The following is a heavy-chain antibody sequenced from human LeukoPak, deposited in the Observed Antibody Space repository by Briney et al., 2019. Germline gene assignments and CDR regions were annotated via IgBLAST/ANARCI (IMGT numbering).Heavy chain of an antibody. Sequence: GGSLRLSCAASGFTFDDYAMHWVRQAPGKGLEWVSGISWNSGSIGYADSVKGRFTISRDNAKNSLYLQMNSLRAEDTALYYCAKDAGLGYCSGGSCSGYWGQGTLVTVSS. V-gene: IGHV3-9*01. J-gene: IGHJ4*02. CDR1: GFTFDDYA. CDR2: ISWNSGSI. D-gene: IGHD2-15*01. CDR3: AKDAGLGYCSGGSCSGY.